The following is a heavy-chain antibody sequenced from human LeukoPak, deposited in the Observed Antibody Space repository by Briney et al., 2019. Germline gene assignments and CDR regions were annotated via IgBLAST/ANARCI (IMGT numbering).Heavy chain of an antibody. CDR1: GYPFTGYY. D-gene: IGHD1-26*01. V-gene: IGHV1-2*02. J-gene: IGHJ6*02. CDR2: INPNSGGT. Sequence: ASVKVTCKAAGYPFTGYYMHWVRQAPGQGLEWMGWINPNSGGTNYAQKFQGRVTWTRDTSISTAYMELSRLRSDDTAVYYGRRDGNMDVWGQGTTVTVSS. CDR3: RRDGNMDV.